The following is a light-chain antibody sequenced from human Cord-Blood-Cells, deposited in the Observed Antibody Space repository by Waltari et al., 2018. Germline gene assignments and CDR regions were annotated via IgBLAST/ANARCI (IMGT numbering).Light chain of an antibody. V-gene: IGLV2-14*01. J-gene: IGLJ2*01. CDR2: DVS. Sequence: QSALTQPASVSGSPGQSITIPCTGTSSDVGGYTYVSWYQQHPGKAPKLMIYDVSKRPSGVSNRFSGSKSGNTASLTISGLQAEDEADYYCSSYTSSSTVVFGGGTKLTVL. CDR3: SSYTSSSTVV. CDR1: SSDVGGYTY.